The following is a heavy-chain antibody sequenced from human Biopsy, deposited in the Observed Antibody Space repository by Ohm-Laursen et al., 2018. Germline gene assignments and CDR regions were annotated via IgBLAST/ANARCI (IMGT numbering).Heavy chain of an antibody. J-gene: IGHJ6*02. CDR2: GHYSGAT. V-gene: IGHV4-39*01. Sequence: SQTLSLTCTVSDGSINSNDYYWGWVRQAPGKGLEWLGSGHYSGATYYNPPLTSRATISVDTSKNQFFLKVRSVTAADTAVYYCVRCVDYYDPYHYYALDVWGQGTTVTVSS. CDR1: DGSINSNDYY. CDR3: VRCVDYYDPYHYYALDV. D-gene: IGHD3-22*01.